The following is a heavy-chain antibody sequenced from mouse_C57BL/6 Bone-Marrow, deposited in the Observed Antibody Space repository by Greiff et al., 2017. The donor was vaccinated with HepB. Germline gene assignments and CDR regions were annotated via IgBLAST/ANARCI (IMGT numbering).Heavy chain of an antibody. V-gene: IGHV2-6-1*01. CDR1: GFSLTSYG. J-gene: IGHJ4*01. Sequence: VKLQESGPGLVAPSQSLSITCTVSGFSLTSYGVHWVRQPPGKGLEWLVVIWSDGSATYNSALKSRLSISKDNSKSQVFLKMNSLQTDDTAMYYCARHTLYFYAMDYWGQGTSVTVSS. CDR2: IWSDGSA. D-gene: IGHD2-1*01. CDR3: ARHTLYFYAMDY.